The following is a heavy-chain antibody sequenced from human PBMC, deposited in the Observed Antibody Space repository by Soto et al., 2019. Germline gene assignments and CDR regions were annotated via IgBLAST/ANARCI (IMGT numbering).Heavy chain of an antibody. CDR2: VSSYNDKT. D-gene: IGHD2-15*01. CDR1: GYTFTSHG. V-gene: IGHV1-18*01. Sequence: ASVKVSCKTSGYTFTSHGINWVRQAPGQGLEWMGWVSSYNDKTNYAQKFQGRVTMITDTSTSTAYMDLRSLRSDDTAMYYCARSCPGGPCCSIYWGPGTLVTVSS. CDR3: ARSCPGGPCCSIY. J-gene: IGHJ4*02.